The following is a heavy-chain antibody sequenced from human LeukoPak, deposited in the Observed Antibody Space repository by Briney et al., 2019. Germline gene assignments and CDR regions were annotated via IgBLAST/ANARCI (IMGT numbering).Heavy chain of an antibody. CDR2: ISAYNGNT. J-gene: IGHJ4*02. CDR3: ARTRHGSGWYMYYFDY. D-gene: IGHD6-19*01. Sequence: ASVKVSCKASGYTFTSYGISWVRPAPGQGLAWMGWISAYNGNTNYAQKLQGRVTMTTDTSTSTAYMELRSLRSDDTAVYYCARTRHGSGWYMYYFDYWGQGTLVTVSS. CDR1: GYTFTSYG. V-gene: IGHV1-18*01.